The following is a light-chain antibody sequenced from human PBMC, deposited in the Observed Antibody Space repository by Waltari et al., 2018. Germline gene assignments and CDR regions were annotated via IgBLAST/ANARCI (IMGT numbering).Light chain of an antibody. CDR1: QDISHY. CDR3: QHFDNLLFT. J-gene: IGKJ2*01. CDR2: DAT. V-gene: IGKV1-33*01. Sequence: DIQVTQSPSSLSAPVGDRVTITCQASQDISHYLNWYQQRPGKAPKVLIYDATLLKIGVPSRFSGSGSGTDFTFAITSLQPEDAATYYCQHFDNLLFTFGQGTKLEI.